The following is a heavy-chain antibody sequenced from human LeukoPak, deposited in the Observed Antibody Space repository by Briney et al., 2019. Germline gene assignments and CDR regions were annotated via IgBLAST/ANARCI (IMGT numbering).Heavy chain of an antibody. D-gene: IGHD2-15*01. CDR2: IYSAGSA. CDR1: GFAISANY. CDR3: ASLYCSRGSCAFDV. Sequence: GSLRLSCAASGFAISANYMTWVRQSPGKGLDWVSLIYSAGSADYADSVKGRFTISKDNSKNTVFLQLNSLRAEDTAMYYCASLYCSRGSCAFDVWGQGTLVTVSP. J-gene: IGHJ5*02. V-gene: IGHV3-66*01.